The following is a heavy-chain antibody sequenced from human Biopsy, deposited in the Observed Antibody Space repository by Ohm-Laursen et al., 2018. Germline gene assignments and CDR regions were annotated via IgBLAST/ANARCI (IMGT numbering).Heavy chain of an antibody. CDR3: ARDWGGDYGGNIDYYYFYGMDV. Sequence: SLRLSCAASGFTFSSYCMNWVRRVPGKGLVWVATINKDGSTLQYVDSVRGRFTISRDNAKNTLHLQMNSLRAGDTAVYYCARDWGGDYGGNIDYYYFYGMDVWGQGTTVTVSS. V-gene: IGHV3-74*03. CDR1: GFTFSSYC. CDR2: INKDGSTL. D-gene: IGHD4-23*01. J-gene: IGHJ6*02.